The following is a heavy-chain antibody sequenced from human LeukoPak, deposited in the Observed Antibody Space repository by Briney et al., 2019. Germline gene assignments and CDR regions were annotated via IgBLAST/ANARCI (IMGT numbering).Heavy chain of an antibody. CDR3: AREFDS. Sequence: SGGSLRLSCAASGLIFRNYAMHWVRQAPGKGLDWVAVISYDGTNKYYADSVKGRFTTSRDNSKNTLFLQMNSLRVEDTAVYYCAREFDSWGQGTLVTVSS. CDR1: GLIFRNYA. V-gene: IGHV3-30*01. CDR2: ISYDGTNK. J-gene: IGHJ5*01.